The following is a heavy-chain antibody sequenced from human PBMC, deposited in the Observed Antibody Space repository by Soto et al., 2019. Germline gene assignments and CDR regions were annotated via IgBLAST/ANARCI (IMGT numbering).Heavy chain of an antibody. CDR1: GGSFGGYY. CDR3: ARGRGDIVVVPAARMDV. V-gene: IGHV4-34*01. Sequence: SETLSLTCAVYGGSFGGYYWSWVRQRPGKGLEWIGEINHSGSTNYNPSLKSRVTISVDTSKNQFSLKLSSVTAADTAVYYRARGRGDIVVVPAARMDVWGQGTTVTVSS. J-gene: IGHJ6*02. D-gene: IGHD2-2*01. CDR2: INHSGST.